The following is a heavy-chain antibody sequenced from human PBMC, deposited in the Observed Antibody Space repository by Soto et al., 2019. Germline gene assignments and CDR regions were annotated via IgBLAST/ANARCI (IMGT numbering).Heavy chain of an antibody. Sequence: QLQLQESGPGLVKPSETLSLTCTVSGGSISSSSYYWGWIRQPPGKGLEWIGSVYYSGSTYYNPSLKSRVPISVDTSKNQFSLKLSSVTAADTAVYHCARNPHYYDSSGLAFDIWGQGTMVTVSS. CDR2: VYYSGST. CDR3: ARNPHYYDSSGLAFDI. J-gene: IGHJ3*02. CDR1: GGSISSSSYY. V-gene: IGHV4-39*01. D-gene: IGHD3-22*01.